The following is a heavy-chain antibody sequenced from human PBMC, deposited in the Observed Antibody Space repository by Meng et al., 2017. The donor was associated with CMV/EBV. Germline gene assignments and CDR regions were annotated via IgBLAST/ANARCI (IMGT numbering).Heavy chain of an antibody. J-gene: IGHJ4*02. CDR2: INHSGST. Sequence: SETLSLTCAPYGGSFSGHYWSLIRQPPGKGLEWIGEINHSGSTNYNPSLKSRVTISVDASKHQFSLKLTSVTAADTAVYYCARGSWVYSDDDETTGLDYWGPGTLVTVSS. CDR1: GGSFSGHY. V-gene: IGHV4-34*01. D-gene: IGHD5-12*01. CDR3: ARGSWVYSDDDETTGLDY.